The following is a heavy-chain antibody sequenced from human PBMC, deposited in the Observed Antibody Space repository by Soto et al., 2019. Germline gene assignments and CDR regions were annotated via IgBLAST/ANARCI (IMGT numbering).Heavy chain of an antibody. CDR3: ARSGLPKYYYYYYGMDV. CDR1: GGSISSYY. J-gene: IGHJ6*02. CDR2: IYYSGST. Sequence: PSETLSLTCTVSGGSISSYYWSWIRQPPGKGLEWIGYIYYSGSTNYNPSLKSRVTISVDTSKNQFSLKLSSVTAADTAVYYCARSGLPKYYYYYYGMDVWGQGTTVTVSS. V-gene: IGHV4-59*01. D-gene: IGHD3-10*01.